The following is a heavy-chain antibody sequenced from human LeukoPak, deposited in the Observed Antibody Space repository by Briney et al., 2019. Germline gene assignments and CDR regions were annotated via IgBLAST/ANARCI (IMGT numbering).Heavy chain of an antibody. CDR2: FDPEDGET. CDR3: ATDHSGWYYFDY. D-gene: IGHD6-19*01. CDR1: GYTLTELS. J-gene: IGHJ4*02. Sequence: GASVKVSCKVSGYTLTELSMHWVRQAPGKGLEWMGGFDPEDGETIYAQKFQGRVTMTEDTSTDTAYMELSSLRSEDTAVYYCATDHSGWYYFDYWGQGTLVTVSS. V-gene: IGHV1-24*01.